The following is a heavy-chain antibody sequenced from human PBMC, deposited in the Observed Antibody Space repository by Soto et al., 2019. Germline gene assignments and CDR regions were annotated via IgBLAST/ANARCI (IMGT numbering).Heavy chain of an antibody. J-gene: IGHJ3*02. CDR3: AKEGYYDILTGSPDDASDI. CDR1: GFTFSSYA. CDR2: ISGSGGSA. V-gene: IGHV3-23*01. D-gene: IGHD3-9*01. Sequence: GGSLRLSCAASGFTFSSYAMSWVRQAPGKGLEWVSAISGSGGSAYYADSVKGRFTISRDNSKNTLYLQMNSLRAEDTAVYYCAKEGYYDILTGSPDDASDIWGQATMLTVSS.